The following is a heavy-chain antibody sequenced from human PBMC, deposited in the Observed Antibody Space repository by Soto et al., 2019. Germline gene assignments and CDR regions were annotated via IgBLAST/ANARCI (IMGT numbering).Heavy chain of an antibody. CDR3: GTVFEK. J-gene: IGHJ3*02. CDR2: IDNHGDGT. V-gene: IGHV3-74*01. CDR1: GFPSTNYW. Sequence: EVQVVESGGGLVQPGGSLRLSCAASGFPSTNYWMHWVRQVPGKGLLWVSRIDNHGDGTSYADFVKGRFTISRDNAKNTLYLQMNSLRVEDTAIYYCGTVFEKWGQGTMVTVSS.